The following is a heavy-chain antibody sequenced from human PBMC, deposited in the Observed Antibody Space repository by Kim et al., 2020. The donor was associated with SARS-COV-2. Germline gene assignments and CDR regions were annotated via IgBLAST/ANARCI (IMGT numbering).Heavy chain of an antibody. CDR3: ARDTTVTPNFDY. CDR2: ISYDGSNK. D-gene: IGHD4-17*01. CDR1: GFTFSSYA. V-gene: IGHV3-30-3*01. J-gene: IGHJ4*02. Sequence: GGSLRLSCAASGFTFSSYAMHWVRQAPGKGLEWVAVISYDGSNKYYADSVKGRFTISRDNSKNTLYLQMNSLRAEDTAVYYCARDTTVTPNFDYWGQGTLVTVSS.